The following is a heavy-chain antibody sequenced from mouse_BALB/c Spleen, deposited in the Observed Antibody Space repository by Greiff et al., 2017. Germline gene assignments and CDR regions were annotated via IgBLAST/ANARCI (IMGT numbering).Heavy chain of an antibody. CDR1: GYAFSSYW. CDR2: IYPGDGDT. V-gene: IGHV1-80*01. J-gene: IGHJ1*01. D-gene: IGHD2-2*01. Sequence: QVQLQQSGAELVRPGSSVKISCKASGYAFSSYWMNWVKQRPGQGLEWIGQIYPGDGDTNYNGKFKGKATLTADKSSSTAYMQLSSLTSEDSAVYFCARYYGYGWYFDVWGAGTTVTVSS. CDR3: ARYYGYGWYFDV.